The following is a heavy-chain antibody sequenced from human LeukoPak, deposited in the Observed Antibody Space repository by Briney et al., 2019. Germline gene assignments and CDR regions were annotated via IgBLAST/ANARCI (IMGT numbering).Heavy chain of an antibody. CDR2: IYIRGST. CDR3: ARDEHGDFQGFDY. J-gene: IGHJ4*02. CDR1: GVSISSYY. V-gene: IGHV4-4*07. Sequence: SGTLSLTCPVSGVSISSYYRSWIRQPAGKGLEWIGRIYIRGSTDYTPSLKSRVTMSVDTPKNQLSRKLNSVTAADTAVYYSARDEHGDFQGFDYWGQGTWVTVSS. D-gene: IGHD4-17*01.